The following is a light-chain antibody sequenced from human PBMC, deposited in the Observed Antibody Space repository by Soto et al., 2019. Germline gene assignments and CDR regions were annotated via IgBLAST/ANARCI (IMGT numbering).Light chain of an antibody. Sequence: DIQMTQSPSSLSASVGDRVTITCQASQDISNYLNWYQQKPGKAPKLLIYDASNLETGVPSRFSGSGSGTDFTFTISSLQPADIATYYCQQYDNLPPGLTFGGGTKVDIK. CDR2: DAS. J-gene: IGKJ4*01. CDR3: QQYDNLPPGLT. V-gene: IGKV1-33*01. CDR1: QDISNY.